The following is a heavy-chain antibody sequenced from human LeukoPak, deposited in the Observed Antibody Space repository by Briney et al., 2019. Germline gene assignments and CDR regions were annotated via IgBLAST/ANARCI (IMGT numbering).Heavy chain of an antibody. J-gene: IGHJ4*02. Sequence: PSETLSITCTVSGGSISSSSYSWGWIRQPPGKGLEWIGSIYYSGSTYYNPSLKSRVTISVDTSKNQFSLKLSSVTAADTAVYYCARQTDYGGNYFDYWGQGTLVTVSS. D-gene: IGHD4-17*01. CDR2: IYYSGST. CDR1: GGSISSSSYS. CDR3: ARQTDYGGNYFDY. V-gene: IGHV4-39*01.